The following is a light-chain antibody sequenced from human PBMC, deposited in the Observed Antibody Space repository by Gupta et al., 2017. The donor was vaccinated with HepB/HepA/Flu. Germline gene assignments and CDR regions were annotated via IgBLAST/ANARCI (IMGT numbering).Light chain of an antibody. CDR3: QQYNSYPRT. J-gene: IGKJ1*01. Sequence: DIQMTPSPSSVSASVGDRVTITCRARQGISTWLAWYQQKPGKAPKLLIYTASSLQSGVPSRFSGSGSGTDFTLIISSQQQEDFANYYCQQYNSYPRTFGEGTKVEIK. CDR2: TAS. CDR1: QGISTW. V-gene: IGKV1-12*01.